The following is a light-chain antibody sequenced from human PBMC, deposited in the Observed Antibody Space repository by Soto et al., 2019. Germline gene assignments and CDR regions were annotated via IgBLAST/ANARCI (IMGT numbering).Light chain of an antibody. CDR3: QQYSSLWT. Sequence: EIVLTQSPDTLSLSPGERATLSCRTSQSVSNNYLAWYQQKPGQAPRLLIYGASSRATGIPDRFSGSGSGTEFTLSISRLEPEDFAVYYCQQYSSLWTFGQGTTVEIK. V-gene: IGKV3-20*01. CDR2: GAS. CDR1: QSVSNNY. J-gene: IGKJ1*01.